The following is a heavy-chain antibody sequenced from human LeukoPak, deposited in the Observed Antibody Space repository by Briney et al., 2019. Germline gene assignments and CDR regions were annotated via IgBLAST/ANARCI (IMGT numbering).Heavy chain of an antibody. V-gene: IGHV3-64D*06. Sequence: GGSLRLSCSASGFTFSSYAMHWVRQAPGKGLEYVSAISSNGGSTYYADSVKGRFTISRDNSKNTLYLQMSSLRAEDTAVYYCVKDRYGDSRHFDYWGQGTLVTVSS. D-gene: IGHD4-17*01. CDR2: ISSNGGST. CDR1: GFTFSSYA. J-gene: IGHJ4*02. CDR3: VKDRYGDSRHFDY.